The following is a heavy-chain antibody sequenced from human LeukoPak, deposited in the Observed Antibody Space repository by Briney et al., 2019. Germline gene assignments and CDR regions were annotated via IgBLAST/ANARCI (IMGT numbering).Heavy chain of an antibody. CDR1: GFTFSSYS. Sequence: PGGSLRLSCAASGFTFSSYSMNWVRQAPGKGLEWVSYISSSSSSTIYYADSVKGRFTISRDNAKNSLYLQMNSLRAEDQAVYYCARDLDFWAAYYFDYWGQGTLVTVSS. CDR2: ISSSSSSTI. CDR3: ARDLDFWAAYYFDY. J-gene: IGHJ4*02. D-gene: IGHD3-3*01. V-gene: IGHV3-48*01.